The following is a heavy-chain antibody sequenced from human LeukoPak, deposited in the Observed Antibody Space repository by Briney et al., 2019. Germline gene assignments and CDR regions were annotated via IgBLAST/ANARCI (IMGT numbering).Heavy chain of an antibody. CDR2: IYYSGST. V-gene: IGHV4-59*12. CDR1: GGSISSYY. Sequence: SETLSLTCTVSGGSISSYYWSWIRQPPGKGLEWIGYIYYSGSTNYNPSLKSRVTISVDTSKNQFSLKLSSVTAADTAVYYCARETRYYFYMDVWGKGTTVTVSS. J-gene: IGHJ6*03. CDR3: ARETRYYFYMDV.